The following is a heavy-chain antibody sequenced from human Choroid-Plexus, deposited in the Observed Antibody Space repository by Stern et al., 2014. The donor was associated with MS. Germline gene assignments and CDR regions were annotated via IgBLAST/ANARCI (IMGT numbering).Heavy chain of an antibody. CDR1: GFSLSTSGAG. D-gene: IGHD6-6*01. CDR2: IYWDDEK. J-gene: IGHJ5*02. CDR3: AHLFSDASSSWFDP. V-gene: IGHV2-5*02. Sequence: EESGPTLVKPTQTLTLTCTFSGFSLSTSGAGVTWIRQPPGQALEGLAVIYWDDEKRYSPSLKTRLTIARDTSKSQVVLTMTSMDPVDTATYYCAHLFSDASSSWFDPWGQGTLVTVSS.